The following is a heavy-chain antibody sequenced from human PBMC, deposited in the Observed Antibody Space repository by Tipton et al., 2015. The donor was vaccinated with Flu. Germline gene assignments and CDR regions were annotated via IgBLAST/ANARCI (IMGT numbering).Heavy chain of an antibody. Sequence: LSLTCADSGFTLSRYAMSWVRQAPGKGLEWVSTISGSAGNTFYADSVKGRFTISRDSSKNTLFLQMNSLTAEDTAVYYCVRGSSGWYGIDYWGQGTLVTVSS. CDR3: VRGSSGWYGIDY. CDR2: ISGSAGNT. V-gene: IGHV3-23*01. D-gene: IGHD6-19*01. J-gene: IGHJ4*02. CDR1: GFTLSRYA.